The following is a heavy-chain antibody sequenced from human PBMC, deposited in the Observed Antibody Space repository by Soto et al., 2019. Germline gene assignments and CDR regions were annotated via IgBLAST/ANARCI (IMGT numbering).Heavy chain of an antibody. D-gene: IGHD3-9*01. CDR1: GFTFSSYA. CDR2: ISGSGGST. Sequence: GGSLRLSCAASGFTFSSYAMSWVRQAPGKGLEWVSAISGSGGSTYYADSVKGRFTISRDNSKNTLYLQMNSLRAEDTAVYYCAKVSYYDILTGYYPDWGQGTLVTVSS. V-gene: IGHV3-23*01. CDR3: AKVSYYDILTGYYPD. J-gene: IGHJ4*02.